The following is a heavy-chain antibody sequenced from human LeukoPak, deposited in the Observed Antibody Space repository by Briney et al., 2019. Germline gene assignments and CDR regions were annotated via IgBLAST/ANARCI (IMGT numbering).Heavy chain of an antibody. CDR1: GFTFTTYW. Sequence: GGSLRLSCATSGFTFTTYWMNWVRQAPGKGLEWVANIKQDGSEKYYVDSVQGRFTISRDNAKNSLYLQMNSLRAEDTAVYYCARDKARYFDYWGQGTLVTVSS. J-gene: IGHJ4*02. CDR3: ARDKARYFDY. CDR2: IKQDGSEK. V-gene: IGHV3-7*01.